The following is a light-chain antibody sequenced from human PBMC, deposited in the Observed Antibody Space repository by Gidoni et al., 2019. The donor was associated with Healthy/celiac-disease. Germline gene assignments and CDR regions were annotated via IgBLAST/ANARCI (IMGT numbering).Light chain of an antibody. CDR2: QAS. J-gene: IGLJ2*01. V-gene: IGLV3-1*01. Sequence: SYELTQPPSVSVSPGQTASIPCPGDKLGDKYACWYQQKPGQSPVLVIYQASKRPSGIPERFSGSNSGNTATLTISGTQAMDAADYYCQAWYSSTLVFGGGTKLTVL. CDR1: KLGDKY. CDR3: QAWYSSTLV.